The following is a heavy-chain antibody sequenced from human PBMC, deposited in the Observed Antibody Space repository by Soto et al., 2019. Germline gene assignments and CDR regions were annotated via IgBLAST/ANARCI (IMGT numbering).Heavy chain of an antibody. CDR3: ARAYCSGGSCYPDAFDI. J-gene: IGHJ3*02. CDR2: IYSGGST. CDR1: GFTVSSSY. D-gene: IGHD2-15*01. V-gene: IGHV3-66*01. Sequence: PGGSLRLSCAASGFTVSSSYMSWVRQAPGKGLEWVSVIYSGGSTYYADSVKGRFTISRDNSKNTLYLQMNSPRAEDTAVYYCARAYCSGGSCYPDAFDIWGQGTMVTVSS.